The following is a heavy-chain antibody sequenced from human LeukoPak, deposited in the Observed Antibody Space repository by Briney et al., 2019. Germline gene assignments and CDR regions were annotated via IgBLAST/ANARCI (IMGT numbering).Heavy chain of an antibody. CDR3: ARGGRAYYYYYMDV. V-gene: IGHV4-38-2*02. J-gene: IGHJ6*03. CDR2: IYHSGST. Sequence: SETLSLTCTVSGYSISSGYYWGWIRQPPGKGLEWIGSIYHSGSTYYNPSLKSRVTISVDTSKNQFSLKLSSVTAADTAVYYCARGGRAYYYYYMDVWGKGTTVTVSS. D-gene: IGHD3/OR15-3a*01. CDR1: GYSISSGYY.